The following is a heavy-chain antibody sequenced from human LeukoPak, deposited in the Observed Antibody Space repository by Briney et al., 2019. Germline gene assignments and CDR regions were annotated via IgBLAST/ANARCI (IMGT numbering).Heavy chain of an antibody. CDR1: GFSFSDYY. J-gene: IGHJ4*02. Sequence: GSLRLSCAASGFSFSDYYMSWVRQAPGKGLEWIASMYYIGSTYYNPSLKSRVTISQDTSNNHFSLKLDSVTAADTAVYYCVKEGFWGRGTLVTVSS. CDR3: VKEGF. V-gene: IGHV4-39*07. CDR2: MYYIGST.